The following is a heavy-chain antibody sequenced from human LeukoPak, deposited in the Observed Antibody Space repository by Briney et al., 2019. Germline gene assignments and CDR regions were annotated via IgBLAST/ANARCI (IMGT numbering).Heavy chain of an antibody. CDR1: GFTFSNYA. Sequence: PGGSLRLSCVVSGFTFSNYAMNWVRQAPGKGLEWVSAISGSGGYTYYADSVKGRFTISRDNSKNTLYLQMNSLRAEDTAIYYCAKEGSSGPTSHDYWGQGTLVTVSS. D-gene: IGHD6-19*01. J-gene: IGHJ4*02. CDR3: AKEGSSGPTSHDY. V-gene: IGHV3-23*01. CDR2: ISGSGGYT.